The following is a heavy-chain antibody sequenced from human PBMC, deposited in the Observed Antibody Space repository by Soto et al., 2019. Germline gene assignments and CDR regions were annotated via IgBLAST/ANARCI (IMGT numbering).Heavy chain of an antibody. V-gene: IGHV4-39*01. Sequence: GSLRLSCAASGFSFSSFWMHWVRQAPGKGLEWIGSIFYLGSSYYNPSLKSRVTMSVDTSKNQFSLRLRSVTAADTALYFCARHSLALRKNNWFDPWGQGIMVTVSS. CDR3: ARHSLALRKNNWFDP. CDR1: GFSFSSFW. J-gene: IGHJ5*02. CDR2: IFYLGSS. D-gene: IGHD3-3*02.